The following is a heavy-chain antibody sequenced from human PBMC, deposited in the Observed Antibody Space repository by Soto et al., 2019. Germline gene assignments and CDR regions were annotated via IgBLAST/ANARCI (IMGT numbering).Heavy chain of an antibody. CDR2: INPNSGGT. J-gene: IGHJ4*02. CDR1: GYTFAGYY. D-gene: IGHD3-10*01. V-gene: IGHV1-2*04. CDR3: ARGYGSGTPGDY. Sequence: ASVKVSCKASGYTFAGYYMHWVRQAPGQGLEWMGWINPNSGGTNYAQKFQGWVTMTRDTSISTAYMELSRLRSDDTAVYYCARGYGSGTPGDYWGQGTLVTVSS.